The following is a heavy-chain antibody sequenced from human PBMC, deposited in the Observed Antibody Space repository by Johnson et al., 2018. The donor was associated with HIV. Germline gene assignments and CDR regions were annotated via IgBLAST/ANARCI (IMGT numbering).Heavy chain of an antibody. Sequence: MQLVESGGGVVQPVRSLRLSCAASGFTFSSYGIHWVRQAPGKGLEWVAVIWYDGSNKYYADSVKGRFTISRDNSKNTLYLQMNSLRAEDTAVYYCARDSYDISGQQHDAFDIWGQGTMVTVSS. CDR2: IWYDGSNK. V-gene: IGHV3-33*01. J-gene: IGHJ3*02. D-gene: IGHD3-22*01. CDR3: ARDSYDISGQQHDAFDI. CDR1: GFTFSSYG.